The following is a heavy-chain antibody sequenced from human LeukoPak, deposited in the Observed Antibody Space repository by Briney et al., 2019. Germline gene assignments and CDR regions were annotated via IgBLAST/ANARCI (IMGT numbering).Heavy chain of an antibody. D-gene: IGHD2-15*01. CDR3: ARGWGYCSGGSCYSSDGMDV. CDR1: GGSISSYY. Sequence: PSETLSLTCTVSGGSISSYYWSWIRQPPGKGLEWIGYIYYSGSTNYNPSLKSRVTISVGTSKNQFSLKLSSVTAADTAVYYCARGWGYCSGGSCYSSDGMDVWGQGTTVTVSS. J-gene: IGHJ6*02. CDR2: IYYSGST. V-gene: IGHV4-59*01.